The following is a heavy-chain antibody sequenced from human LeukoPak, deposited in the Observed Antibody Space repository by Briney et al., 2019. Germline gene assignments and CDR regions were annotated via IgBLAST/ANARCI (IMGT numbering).Heavy chain of an antibody. V-gene: IGHV3-66*02. CDR2: IYSGGST. CDR3: ARDSRSSSGGDY. Sequence: PGGSLRLSCAASGFTVSSNYMSWVRQAPGKGLEWVSVIYSGGSTYYADSVKGRFTISRDNSKNTLYFQMNSLRAEDTAVYYCARDSRSSSGGDYWGQGTLVTVSS. D-gene: IGHD6-6*01. J-gene: IGHJ4*02. CDR1: GFTVSSNY.